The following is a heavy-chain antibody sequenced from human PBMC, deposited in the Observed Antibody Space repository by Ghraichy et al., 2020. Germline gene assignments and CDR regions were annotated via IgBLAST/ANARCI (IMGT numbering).Heavy chain of an antibody. CDR1: GFTFSNYA. Sequence: GGSLRLSCAASGFTFSNYAMSWVRQAPGKGLEWVSGSDGSAGSTYYADSVTGRFTIYRDKSKNTLYLQMNSLRAEDTAVYYCATRGTYWGQGTPVTVSS. J-gene: IGHJ4*02. V-gene: IGHV3-23*01. CDR3: ATRGTY. CDR2: SDGSAGST.